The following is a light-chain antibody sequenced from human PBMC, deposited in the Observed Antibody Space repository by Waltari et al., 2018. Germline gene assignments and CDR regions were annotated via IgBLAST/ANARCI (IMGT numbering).Light chain of an antibody. J-gene: IGLJ2*01. CDR3: GTWDDSLRAGV. CDR2: NNN. CDR1: SSNIGRRY. Sequence: QSVLTQPPSVSAAPGQKVPISCSGNSSNIGRRYVSWYQQLPGTAPKLLIFNNNERPSGIPDRFSGSKSGTSATLGITGLQTGDEADYYCGTWDDSLRAGVFGGGTKLTVL. V-gene: IGLV1-51*01.